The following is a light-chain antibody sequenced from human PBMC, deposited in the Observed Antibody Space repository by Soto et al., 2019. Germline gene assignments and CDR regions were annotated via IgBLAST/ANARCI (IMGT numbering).Light chain of an antibody. CDR1: QDIRGA. J-gene: IGKJ5*01. CDR2: DAS. Sequence: IQLTQSPASLSASVGERVTITCRASQDIRGALAWYQQSPGEAPQLLIYDASTLESGVPSRFSGSSSGTHFTLTISSLQPEDYATYYCQQFICYPITFGQGTRLEIK. V-gene: IGKV1-13*02. CDR3: QQFICYPIT.